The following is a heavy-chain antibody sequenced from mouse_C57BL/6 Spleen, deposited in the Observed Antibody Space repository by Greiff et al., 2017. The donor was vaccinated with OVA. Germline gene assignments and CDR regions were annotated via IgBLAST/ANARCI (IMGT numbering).Heavy chain of an antibody. CDR2: IRNKANGYTT. Sequence: EVMLVESGGGLVQPGGSLSLSCAASGFTFTDYYMSWVRQPPGKALEWLGFIRNKANGYTTEYSASVKGRFTISRDNSQSILYLQMNALRAEDSATYYCARWGDHYAMDYWGQGTSVTVSS. D-gene: IGHD3-3*01. V-gene: IGHV7-3*01. J-gene: IGHJ4*01. CDR1: GFTFTDYY. CDR3: ARWGDHYAMDY.